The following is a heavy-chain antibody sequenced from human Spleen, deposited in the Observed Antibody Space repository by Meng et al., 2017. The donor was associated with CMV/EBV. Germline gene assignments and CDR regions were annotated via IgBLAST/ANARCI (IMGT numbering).Heavy chain of an antibody. J-gene: IGHJ4*02. Sequence: SDGDSWTWIRQHPGKGLEWIGYIYYSGSTYYTPSLKSRVTMSVDTSKNQFSLRLSSVTAADTAVYYCARVGGSKGSLTGTTIFDFDDWGQGTLVTVSS. CDR2: IYYSGST. V-gene: IGHV4-31*02. CDR3: ARVGGSKGSLTGTTIFDFDD. CDR1: SDGDS. D-gene: IGHD1/OR15-1a*01.